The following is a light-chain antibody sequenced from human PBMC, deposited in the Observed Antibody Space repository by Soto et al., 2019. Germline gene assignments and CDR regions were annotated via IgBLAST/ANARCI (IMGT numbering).Light chain of an antibody. V-gene: IGLV2-14*01. J-gene: IGLJ1*01. Sequence: QSVLTQPASVSGSPGQSITISCTGTSSDVGGYNYVPWYQHHPGKAPKLMIYEVSNRPSGVSNRFSGSKSGNTASLTISGLQAEDEADYYCSSYTSSSTYVFGTGTKVTVL. CDR3: SSYTSSSTYV. CDR1: SSDVGGYNY. CDR2: EVS.